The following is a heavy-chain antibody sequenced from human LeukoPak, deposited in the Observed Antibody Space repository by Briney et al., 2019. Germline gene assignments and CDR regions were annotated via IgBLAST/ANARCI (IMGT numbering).Heavy chain of an antibody. Sequence: SETLSLTCTVSGGSISSSSYYWGWIRQPPGKGLEWIGSIYYSGSTYYNPSLKSRVTISVDTSKNPFSLKLTSVTAADTAVYYCASTAADYYSYYYYYMDVWGKGTTVTVSS. V-gene: IGHV4-39*07. J-gene: IGHJ6*03. CDR1: GGSISSSSYY. CDR2: IYYSGST. D-gene: IGHD6-13*01. CDR3: ASTAADYYSYYYYYMDV.